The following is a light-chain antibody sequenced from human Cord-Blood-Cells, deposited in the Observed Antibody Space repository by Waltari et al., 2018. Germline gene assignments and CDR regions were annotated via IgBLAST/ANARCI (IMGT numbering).Light chain of an antibody. CDR2: EGS. CDR1: SSDVGSYNL. CDR3: CSYAGSSTWV. V-gene: IGLV2-23*01. Sequence: QSALTQPASVSGSPGQSITISCTGTSSDVGSYNLVSWNQQHPGKAPNLMIYEGSKRPSGVSNRFSGSKSGNTASLTISGLQAEDEADYYCCSYAGSSTWVFGGGTKLTVL. J-gene: IGLJ3*02.